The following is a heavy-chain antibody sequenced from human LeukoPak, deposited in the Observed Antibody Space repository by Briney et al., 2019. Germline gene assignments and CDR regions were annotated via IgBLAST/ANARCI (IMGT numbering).Heavy chain of an antibody. Sequence: PGGSLRLSCAASGFTFDDYAMHWVRQAPGKGLEWVSGISWNSGSIGYADSVKGRFTISRGNAKNSLYLQMNSLRAEDTALYYCAKGRLRNADFDYWGQGTLVTVSS. V-gene: IGHV3-9*01. J-gene: IGHJ4*02. CDR3: AKGRLRNADFDY. CDR2: ISWNSGSI. CDR1: GFTFDDYA.